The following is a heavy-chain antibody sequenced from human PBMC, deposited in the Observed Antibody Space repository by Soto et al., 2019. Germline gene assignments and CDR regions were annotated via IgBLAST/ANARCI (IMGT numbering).Heavy chain of an antibody. CDR1: GYTFTSYG. CDR3: ARDQVGATGDY. J-gene: IGHJ4*02. Sequence: ASVKVSCKASGYTFTSYGISWVRQAPGQGLEWMGWISAYNGNRNYAQKVQGRVTMTTDTSTNTAYMELRSLRSDDTAVYYCARDQVGATGDYWGQGTLVTVSS. CDR2: ISAYNGNR. V-gene: IGHV1-18*01. D-gene: IGHD1-26*01.